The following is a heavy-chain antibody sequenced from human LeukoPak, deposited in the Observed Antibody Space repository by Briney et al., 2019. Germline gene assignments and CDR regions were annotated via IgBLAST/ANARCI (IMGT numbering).Heavy chain of an antibody. J-gene: IGHJ4*02. CDR3: ARDECSGGSCYSGGTDY. D-gene: IGHD2-15*01. CDR2: ISYDGSNK. CDR1: GFPFSSYP. V-gene: IGHV3-30*04. Sequence: GGSLRLSCAASGFPFSSYPMHWVRQAPGKGLEWVAVISYDGSNKNYADSVKGRFTISRDNSTNTLYLQMNSLRAEDTAVYYCARDECSGGSCYSGGTDYWGQGTLVTVSS.